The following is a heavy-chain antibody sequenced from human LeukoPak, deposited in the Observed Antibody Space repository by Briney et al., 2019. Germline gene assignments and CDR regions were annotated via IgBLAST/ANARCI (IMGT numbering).Heavy chain of an antibody. D-gene: IGHD2-2*01. J-gene: IGHJ4*02. CDR3: AREKGVVPAAIDY. CDR2: ISYDGSNK. V-gene: IGHV3-30-3*01. CDR1: GFTFSSYA. Sequence: GGSLRLSCAASGFTFSSYAMHWVRQAPGKGLEWVAVISYDGSNKYYADSVKGRFTISRDNSKNTLYLQMNSLRAEDTAVYYCAREKGVVPAAIDYWGQGTLVTVSS.